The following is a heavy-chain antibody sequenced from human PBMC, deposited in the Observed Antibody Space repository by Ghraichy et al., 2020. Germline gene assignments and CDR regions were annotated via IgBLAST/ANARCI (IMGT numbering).Heavy chain of an antibody. V-gene: IGHV3-48*02. CDR1: GFTFSDYS. Sequence: LSLTCAASGFTFSDYSMNWVRQAPGKGLEWVSYINGGSDAIHYADSMKGRVTISRDNAKNSLYLQVNSLKDEDSAVYYCARDSPTTYGVDVWGRGTTVIVSS. D-gene: IGHD4-11*01. J-gene: IGHJ6*02. CDR2: INGGSDAI. CDR3: ARDSPTTYGVDV.